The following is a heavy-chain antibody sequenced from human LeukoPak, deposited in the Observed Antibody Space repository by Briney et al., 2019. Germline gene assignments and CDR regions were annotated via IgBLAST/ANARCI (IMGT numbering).Heavy chain of an antibody. CDR3: ARDRGQGVAFDI. Sequence: PSETLSLTCTVSGGSISSYYWSWIRQPPGKGLEWIGHIYYSGSTNYNPSLKSRVTISVDTSKNQFSLKLSSVTAADTAVYYCARDRGQGVAFDIWGQGTMVTVSS. CDR2: IYYSGST. CDR1: GGSISSYY. D-gene: IGHD3-16*01. V-gene: IGHV4-59*01. J-gene: IGHJ3*02.